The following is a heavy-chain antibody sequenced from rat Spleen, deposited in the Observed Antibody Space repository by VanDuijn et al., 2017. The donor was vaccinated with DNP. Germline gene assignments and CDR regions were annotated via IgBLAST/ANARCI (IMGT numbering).Heavy chain of an antibody. D-gene: IGHD4-3*01. J-gene: IGHJ2*01. V-gene: IGHV5-22*01. Sequence: EVQLAESGGGLVQPGRSLKLSCEASGFTFSDYHMAWVRQAPKTGLEWVATITTGGSTYYGDFVKGRFTISRDNAKSTLYLQMNSLRSEDMATYYCARWYSSGYYFDYWGQGVMVTVSS. CDR2: ITTGGST. CDR1: GFTFSDYH. CDR3: ARWYSSGYYFDY.